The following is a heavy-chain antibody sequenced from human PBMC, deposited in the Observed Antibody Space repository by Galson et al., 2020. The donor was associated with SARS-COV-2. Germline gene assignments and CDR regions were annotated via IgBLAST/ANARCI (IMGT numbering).Heavy chain of an antibody. V-gene: IGHV4-34*01. D-gene: IGHD6-13*01. CDR2: INHSGST. CDR3: AREGSAHTYSSSWYIPLASFYYMDV. J-gene: IGHJ6*03. CDR1: GGSFSGYY. Sequence: SETLSLTCAVNGGSFSGYYWSWIRQPPGKGLEWIGAINHSGSTNYNPSLKSRVTISVDTSKNQFSLKLSSVTAADTAVYYCAREGSAHTYSSSWYIPLASFYYMDVWGKGTTVTVSS.